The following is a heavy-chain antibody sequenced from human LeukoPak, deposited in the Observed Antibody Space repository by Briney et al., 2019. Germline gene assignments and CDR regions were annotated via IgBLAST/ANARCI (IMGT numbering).Heavy chain of an antibody. CDR2: IKQDGSEK. D-gene: IGHD1-20*01. CDR1: GFTFSSYS. J-gene: IGHJ4*02. CDR3: ARVNWNALGYYFDY. V-gene: IGHV3-7*01. Sequence: PGGSLRLSCAASGFTFSSYSMSWVRQAPGKGLEWVANIKQDGSEKNYVGSVKGRFTIARDNAKNSLYLQMNSLRAEDTAVYYCARVNWNALGYYFDYWGQGTLVTVSS.